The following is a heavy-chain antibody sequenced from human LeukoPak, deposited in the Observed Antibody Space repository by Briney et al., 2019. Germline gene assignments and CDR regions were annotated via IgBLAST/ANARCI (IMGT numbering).Heavy chain of an antibody. D-gene: IGHD3-22*01. J-gene: IGHJ4*02. V-gene: IGHV4-34*01. CDR2: INHSGST. CDR1: GGSFSGYC. Sequence: SETLSLTCAVYGGSFSGYCWSWIRQPPGKGLEWIGEINHSGSTNYNPSLKSRVTISVDTSKNQFSLKLSSVTAADTAVYYCARDPVLRYYYDSSGYYLDYWGQGTLVTVSS. CDR3: ARDPVLRYYYDSSGYYLDY.